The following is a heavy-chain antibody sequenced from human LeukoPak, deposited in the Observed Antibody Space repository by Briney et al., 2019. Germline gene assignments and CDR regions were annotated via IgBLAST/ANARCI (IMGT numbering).Heavy chain of an antibody. D-gene: IGHD3-10*01. V-gene: IGHV3-21*04. CDR2: ISSSSSYI. CDR3: AKMVRGVIWYYMDV. CDR1: GFTFSSYS. J-gene: IGHJ6*03. Sequence: GGSLRLSCAASGFTFSSYSMNWVRQAPGKGLEWVSSISSSSSYIYYADSVKGRFTISRDNSKNTLYLQMNSLRAEDTAVYYCAKMVRGVIWYYMDVWGTGTTVTVSS.